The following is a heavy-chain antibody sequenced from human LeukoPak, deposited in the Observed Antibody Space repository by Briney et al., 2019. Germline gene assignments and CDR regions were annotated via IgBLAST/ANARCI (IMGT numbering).Heavy chain of an antibody. CDR2: ISYDGSNK. CDR1: GFTFSSYG. J-gene: IGHJ4*02. D-gene: IGHD6-6*01. CDR3: AKDLDYSSSSPDNDY. V-gene: IGHV3-30*18. Sequence: GGSLRLSCAASGFTFSSYGMHWVRQAPGKGLEWVAVISYDGSNKYYADSVKGRFTISRDNSKNTLYLQMNSLRADDTAVYYCAKDLDYSSSSPDNDYWGQGTLVTVSS.